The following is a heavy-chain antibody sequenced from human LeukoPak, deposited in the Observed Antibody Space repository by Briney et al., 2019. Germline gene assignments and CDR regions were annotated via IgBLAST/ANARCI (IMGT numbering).Heavy chain of an antibody. V-gene: IGHV3-20*01. J-gene: IGHJ5*02. CDR1: GFTFEDHG. CDR3: VRGGYAGNSDL. CDR2: IHWSGVGT. D-gene: IGHD4-23*01. Sequence: GGSLRLSCAASGFTFEDHGMSWVRQVSGKGLEWVSGIHWSGVGTGYAAFVKGRFTISRDNAKNSLYLEMNSLRAEDTALYHCVRGGYAGNSDLWGQGTLVTVSS.